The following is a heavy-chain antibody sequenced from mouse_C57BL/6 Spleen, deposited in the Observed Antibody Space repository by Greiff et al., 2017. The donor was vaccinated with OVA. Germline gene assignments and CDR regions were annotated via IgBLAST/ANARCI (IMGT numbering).Heavy chain of an antibody. J-gene: IGHJ4*01. CDR2: ISSGSSTI. D-gene: IGHD1-1*01. CDR1: GFTFSDYG. Sequence: DVMLVESGGGLVKPGGSLKLSCAASGFTFSDYGMHWVRQAPEKGLEWVAYISSGSSTIYYADTVKGRFTISRDNAKNTLFLQMTSLRSEDTAMYYCARTGSSPLYYAMDYWGQGTSVTVSS. V-gene: IGHV5-17*01. CDR3: ARTGSSPLYYAMDY.